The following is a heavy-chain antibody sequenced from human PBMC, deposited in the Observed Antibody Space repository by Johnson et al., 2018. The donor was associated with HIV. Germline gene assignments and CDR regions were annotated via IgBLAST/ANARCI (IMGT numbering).Heavy chain of an antibody. Sequence: QVQLVESGGGLVQPGGSLRLSCAASGFTFSDYYMSWIRQAPGKGLEWVSYISSSGSTIYYADSVKGRFTISRDNAKNSLYLQMNSLRDEDTAVYYCARDQGDIVGVVAAELWAFDIWGQGTMVTVSS. CDR1: GFTFSDYY. V-gene: IGHV3-11*04. D-gene: IGHD2-15*01. CDR3: ARDQGDIVGVVAAELWAFDI. J-gene: IGHJ3*02. CDR2: ISSSGSTI.